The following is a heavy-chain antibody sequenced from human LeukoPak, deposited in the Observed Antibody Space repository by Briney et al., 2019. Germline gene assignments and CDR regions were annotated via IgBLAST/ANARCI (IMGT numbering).Heavy chain of an antibody. CDR2: IYYSGST. V-gene: IGHV4-30-4*01. J-gene: IGHJ4*02. Sequence: SQTLSLPCTVSVGSISSGDYYWSWIRQPPAKGLEWIGYIYYSGSTYYTPSLKSRVTISVDTSKNQFSLKLSSVTAADTAVYYCARVSSPYGDYYFDYWGQGTLVTVSS. CDR1: VGSISSGDYY. CDR3: ARVSSPYGDYYFDY. D-gene: IGHD4-17*01.